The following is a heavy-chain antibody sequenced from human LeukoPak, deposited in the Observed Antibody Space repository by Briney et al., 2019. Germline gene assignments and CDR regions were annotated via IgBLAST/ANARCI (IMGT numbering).Heavy chain of an antibody. V-gene: IGHV4-59*08. J-gene: IGHJ4*02. CDR1: RGSIRTYY. Sequence: SETLSLTCTVSRGSIRTYYWSWIRQSPGKGLEWIGYIYDSGTTKYNPSLKSRVTISVDTSKNQFSLKLSSVTAADTAVYYCARLRGAMTPVTSDFDYWGQGTLVTVSS. CDR2: IYDSGTT. D-gene: IGHD4-17*01. CDR3: ARLRGAMTPVTSDFDY.